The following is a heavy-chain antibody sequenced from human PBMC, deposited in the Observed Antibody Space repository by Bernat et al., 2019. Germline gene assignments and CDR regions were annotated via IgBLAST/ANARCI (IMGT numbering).Heavy chain of an antibody. V-gene: IGHV3-30-3*01. D-gene: IGHD6-6*01. CDR1: GFTFSSYA. J-gene: IGHJ3*02. Sequence: QVQLVESVGGVVQPGRSLRLSCAASGFTFSSYAMHWVRQAPGKGLEWVAVISYDGSNKYYADTVKGRFTISRDNSKNTLYLQMNILRAEDTAVYYCAREYSSSADAFDIWGQGTMVTVSS. CDR3: AREYSSSADAFDI. CDR2: ISYDGSNK.